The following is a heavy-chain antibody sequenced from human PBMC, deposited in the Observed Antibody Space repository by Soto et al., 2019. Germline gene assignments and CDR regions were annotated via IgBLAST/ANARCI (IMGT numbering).Heavy chain of an antibody. J-gene: IGHJ5*02. CDR3: ASGGALQLWCVPWFDP. Sequence: QVQLQESGPGLVKPSQTLSLTCTVSGGSISSGCYYWSWIRQQPGKGLEWIGYIYYSGSTYYNPSLMGRVTISVDTSKNQFSLKLSSVTAADTAVYYCASGGALQLWCVPWFDPCGQGTLATVSS. CDR1: GGSISSGCYY. CDR2: IYYSGST. V-gene: IGHV4-31*03. D-gene: IGHD5-18*01.